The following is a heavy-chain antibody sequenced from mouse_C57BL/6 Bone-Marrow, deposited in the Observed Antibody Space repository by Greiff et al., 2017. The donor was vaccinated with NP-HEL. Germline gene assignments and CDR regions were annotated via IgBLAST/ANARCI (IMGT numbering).Heavy chain of an antibody. J-gene: IGHJ2*01. CDR2: ISRGSSTL. V-gene: IGHV5-17*01. Sequence: EVQVVESGGGLVKPGGSLKLSCAASGFTFSDYGMHWVRQAPEKGLEWVAYISRGSSTLYYADPVKGRVTISRDNAKKTRFLQMTSRRSEDTAMYYCATASYYDYVDYGGQGTTLTVSS. CDR3: ATASYYDYVDY. CDR1: GFTFSDYG. D-gene: IGHD2-4*01.